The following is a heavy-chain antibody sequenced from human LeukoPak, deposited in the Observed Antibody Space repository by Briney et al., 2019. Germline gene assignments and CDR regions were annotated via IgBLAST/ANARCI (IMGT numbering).Heavy chain of an antibody. CDR1: GFTFSGHN. CDR2: VSISSGTI. Sequence: PGGSLRLSCAASGFTFSGHNMNWVRQAPGKGLEWISFVSISSGTIYYADSVKGRFRISRDNAKSSLDLEMNSLRAADTAVYYCARAMSTFGGVRNYFDSWGQGTLVTVSS. V-gene: IGHV3-48*04. CDR3: ARAMSTFGGVRNYFDS. D-gene: IGHD3-16*01. J-gene: IGHJ4*02.